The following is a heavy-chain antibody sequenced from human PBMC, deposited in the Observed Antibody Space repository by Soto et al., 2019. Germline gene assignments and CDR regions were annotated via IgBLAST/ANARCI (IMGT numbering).Heavy chain of an antibody. D-gene: IGHD1-26*01. CDR2: ISSSNSYI. CDR3: ARDSRWELTHGFDAFDI. V-gene: IGHV3-21*01. Sequence: PGGSLRLSCAASGFTFSSYSMNWVRQAPGKGLEWVSSISSSNSYIYYADSVKGRFTISRDNAKNSLYLQMNSLRAEDTAVYYCARDSRWELTHGFDAFDIWGQGTMVTVSS. J-gene: IGHJ3*02. CDR1: GFTFSSYS.